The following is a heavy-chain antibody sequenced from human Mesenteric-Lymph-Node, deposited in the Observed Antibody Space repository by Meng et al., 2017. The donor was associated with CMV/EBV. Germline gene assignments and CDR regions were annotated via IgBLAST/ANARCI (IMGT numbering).Heavy chain of an antibody. V-gene: IGHV4-30-4*08. D-gene: IGHD2-2*01. J-gene: IGHJ4*02. CDR2: IYSSGTT. CDR1: GGSISSSSYY. Sequence: SETLSLTCTVSGGSISSSSYYWTWIRQPPGKGLEWIGYIYSSGTTYYNPSLESRVIISMGTSKTHFSLRLSSVTAADTAVYYCAREVSPRAAALEFDYWGQGTLVTVSS. CDR3: AREVSPRAAALEFDY.